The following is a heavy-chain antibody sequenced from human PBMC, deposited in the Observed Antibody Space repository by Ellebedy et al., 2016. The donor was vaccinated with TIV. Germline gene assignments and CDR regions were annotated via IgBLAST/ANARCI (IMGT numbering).Heavy chain of an antibody. CDR2: ISYDDGGNK. J-gene: IGHJ4*02. CDR3: ATDRGGCHDY. V-gene: IGHV3-30*14. CDR1: GFTLRSYA. D-gene: IGHD2-15*01. Sequence: GESLKISCAASGFTLRSYAMHWVRQVPGKGLQWVAVISYDDGGNKFYADSVKGRFTVSRDDAKNTLYLQMNRLRVDDTAVYYCATDRGGCHDYWGQGVLVTVSS.